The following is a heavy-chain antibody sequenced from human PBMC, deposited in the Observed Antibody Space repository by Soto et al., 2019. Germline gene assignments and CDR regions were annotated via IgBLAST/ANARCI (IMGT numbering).Heavy chain of an antibody. J-gene: IGHJ5*02. D-gene: IGHD6-13*01. V-gene: IGHV3-48*01. CDR2: ISSSSSTI. CDR3: ASTTLAAAGTRPLWFDP. Sequence: GGSLRLSCAASGFPFSSYSMNWVRQAPGKGLEWVSYISSSSSTIYYADSVKGRFTISRDNAKNSLYLQMNSLRAEDTAVYYCASTTLAAAGTRPLWFDPWGQGTLVTVSS. CDR1: GFPFSSYS.